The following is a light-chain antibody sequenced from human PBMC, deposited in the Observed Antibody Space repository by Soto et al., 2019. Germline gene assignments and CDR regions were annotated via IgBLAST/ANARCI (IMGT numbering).Light chain of an antibody. V-gene: IGKV1-8*01. CDR3: QQYYSYPPT. CDR1: QGISSY. CDR2: AAS. J-gene: IGKJ1*01. Sequence: AIRMTQSPSSLSASPGDRVTITCRASQGISSYLAWYQQKPGKAPTLLIYAASTLQSGVPSRFSGSGSGTDFTLTISCLQSEDFATYYCQQYYSYPPTFGQGTKVDIK.